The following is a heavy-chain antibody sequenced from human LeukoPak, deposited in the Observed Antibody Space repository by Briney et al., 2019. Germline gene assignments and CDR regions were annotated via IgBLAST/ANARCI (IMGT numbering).Heavy chain of an antibody. Sequence: GASVKVSCKASGYTFTGYYMHWERQAPGQGLEWMGWINPNSGGTNYAQKFQGRVTMTRDTSISTAYMELSRLRSDDTAVYYCAGTKSDVRGRPPFDYWGQGTLVTVSS. D-gene: IGHD3-16*01. CDR3: AGTKSDVRGRPPFDY. J-gene: IGHJ4*02. V-gene: IGHV1-2*02. CDR1: GYTFTGYY. CDR2: INPNSGGT.